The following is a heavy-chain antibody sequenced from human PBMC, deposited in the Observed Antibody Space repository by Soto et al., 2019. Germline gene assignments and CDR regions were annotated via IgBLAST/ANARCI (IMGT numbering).Heavy chain of an antibody. D-gene: IGHD6-19*01. CDR1: GFTFTKAW. CDR2: IKSRADGGTT. J-gene: IGHJ4*02. Sequence: PGGSLRLSCAASGFTFTKAWMTWVRQTPGKGLEWVGRIKSRADGGTTDYAASVKDRFIISRDDSNDTLYLHMNRLKTDDTAVYYCTTASHWLTPYSWGQGALVTVYS. V-gene: IGHV3-15*01. CDR3: TTASHWLTPYS.